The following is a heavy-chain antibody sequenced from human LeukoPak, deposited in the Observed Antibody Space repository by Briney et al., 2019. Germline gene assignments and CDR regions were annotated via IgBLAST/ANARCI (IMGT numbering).Heavy chain of an antibody. Sequence: PGGSLRLSCAASGFTVSSNYMSWARQAPGKGLEWVSGISWNSGSIGYADSVKGRFTISRDNAKNSLYLQMNSLRAEDTAVYYCTRASSSWYVNYWGRGTLVTVSS. J-gene: IGHJ4*02. V-gene: IGHV3-48*04. CDR1: GFTVSSNY. CDR2: ISWNSGSI. CDR3: TRASSSWYVNY. D-gene: IGHD6-13*01.